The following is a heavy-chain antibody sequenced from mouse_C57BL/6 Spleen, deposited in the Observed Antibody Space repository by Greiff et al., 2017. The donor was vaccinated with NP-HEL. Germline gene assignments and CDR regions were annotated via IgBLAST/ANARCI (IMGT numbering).Heavy chain of an antibody. D-gene: IGHD1-1*01. V-gene: IGHV14-2*01. CDR2: IDPEDGET. J-gene: IGHJ2*01. Sequence: EVQLQQSGAELVKPGASVKLSCTASGFNIKDYYMHWVKQRTEQGLEWIGRIDPEDGETKYAPQFQGKATITADTSSNTAYLQLSSLTSEDTAVYYCARYYYGSSYDYLDYWGQGTTLTVSS. CDR1: GFNIKDYY. CDR3: ARYYYGSSYDYLDY.